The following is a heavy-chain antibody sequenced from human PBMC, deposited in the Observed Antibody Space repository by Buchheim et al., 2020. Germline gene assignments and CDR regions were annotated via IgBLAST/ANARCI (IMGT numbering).Heavy chain of an antibody. CDR1: GGSISSGGYY. V-gene: IGHV4-31*03. CDR2: IYYSGST. J-gene: IGHJ5*02. Sequence: QVQLQESGPGLVKPSQTLSLTCTVSGGSISSGGYYWSWIRQHPGKGLEWIGYIYYSGSTYYNPSLKSRVTISVDTSKNQFSLKLSSVTAADTAVYYCARLRRADIVVVPARASGPYLFDPWGQGTL. D-gene: IGHD2-2*01. CDR3: ARLRRADIVVVPARASGPYLFDP.